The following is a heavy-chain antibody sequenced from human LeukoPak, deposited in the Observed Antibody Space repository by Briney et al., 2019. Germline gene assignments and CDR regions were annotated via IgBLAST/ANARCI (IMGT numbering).Heavy chain of an antibody. D-gene: IGHD3-16*02. Sequence: SETLSLTCTVSGGSISSGSYDWSWSRQPGGKGRERIGRIYTSGSTNYNPSLNSRVTISVDTSKNQFSLKLSSVTAADTAVYYCARAGYRYTVLFDYWGQGTLVTVSS. V-gene: IGHV4-61*02. CDR1: GGSISSGSYD. CDR2: IYTSGST. J-gene: IGHJ4*02. CDR3: ARAGYRYTVLFDY.